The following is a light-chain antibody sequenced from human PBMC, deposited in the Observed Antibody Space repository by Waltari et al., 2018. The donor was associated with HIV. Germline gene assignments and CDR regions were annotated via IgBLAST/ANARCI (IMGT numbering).Light chain of an antibody. J-gene: IGLJ2*01. CDR3: SSYTSSNTVV. CDR1: SSDVGGYNY. Sequence: QSALTQPASVSGSPGQSITISCTGTSSDVGGYNYVSWYQQHPGKAPKLMIYEVNKRPSGVSNRFSGSKSGNTASLTISGLQAEDEADYYCSSYTSSNTVVFGGGTSLTVL. CDR2: EVN. V-gene: IGLV2-14*01.